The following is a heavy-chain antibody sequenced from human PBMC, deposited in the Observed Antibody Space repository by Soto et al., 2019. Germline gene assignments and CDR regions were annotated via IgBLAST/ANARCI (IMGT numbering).Heavy chain of an antibody. CDR1: GFTFSSYG. V-gene: IGHV3-21*01. D-gene: IGHD6-13*01. CDR2: ISSSSSYI. J-gene: IGHJ6*02. CDR3: ARDQSLVKKYYYYYGMDV. Sequence: GGSLRLSCAASGFTFSSYGMNWVRQAPGKGLEWVSSISSSSSYIYYADSVKGRFTISRDNAKNSLYLQMNSLRAEDTAVYYCARDQSLVKKYYYYYGMDVWGQGTTVTVSS.